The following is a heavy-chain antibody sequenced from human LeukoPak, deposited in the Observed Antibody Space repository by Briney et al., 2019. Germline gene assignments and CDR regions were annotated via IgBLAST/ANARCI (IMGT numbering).Heavy chain of an antibody. CDR3: ARGNLLRFSEYMDV. CDR1: GGYISSYS. J-gene: IGHJ6*03. Sequence: SETLSLTCTVSGGYISSYSWSWIRQPPGKGLEWIGYIYYSGSTNYNPSPKSRVNISVDTSKNQFSLKLSSVTAADTAVYYCARGNLLRFSEYMDVWGKGTTVTVSS. V-gene: IGHV4-59*01. CDR2: IYYSGST. D-gene: IGHD3-3*01.